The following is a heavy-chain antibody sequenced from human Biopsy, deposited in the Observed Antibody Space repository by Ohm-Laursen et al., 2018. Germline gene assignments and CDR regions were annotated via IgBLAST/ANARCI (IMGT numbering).Heavy chain of an antibody. CDR1: GGSFSGYY. V-gene: IGHV4-34*01. CDR3: ARGRLRAVARFDY. Sequence: DTLSFTCAVYGGSFSGYYWSWTRQPPGKGLEWIGEINHSGSTNYNPSLKSRVTISVDTSKNQFSLKLSSVTAADTAVYYCARGRLRAVARFDYWGQGTLVTVSS. CDR2: INHSGST. D-gene: IGHD6-19*01. J-gene: IGHJ4*02.